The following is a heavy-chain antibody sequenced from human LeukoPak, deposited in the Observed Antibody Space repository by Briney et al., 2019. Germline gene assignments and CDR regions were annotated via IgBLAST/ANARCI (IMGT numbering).Heavy chain of an antibody. V-gene: IGHV3-11*04. D-gene: IGHD2-15*01. J-gene: IGHJ4*02. CDR3: TRGVAMAI. Sequence: LSLTCTVSDGSISSYFWSWIRQPPGKGLEWIAYISGSGDTIKYADFVEGRFTISRDNAKRSVYLEMNSLTDEDTAVYFCTRGVAMAIWSQGTLVTVSS. CDR2: ISGSGDTI. CDR1: DGSISSYF.